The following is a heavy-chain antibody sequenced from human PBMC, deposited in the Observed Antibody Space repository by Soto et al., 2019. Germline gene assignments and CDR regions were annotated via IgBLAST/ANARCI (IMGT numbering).Heavy chain of an antibody. V-gene: IGHV4-59*08. Sequence: PSETLSLTCTVSGGSISSYYWSWIRQPPGKGLEWIGYIYYSGSTNYNPSLKSRVTISVDTSKNQFSLKLSSVTAADTAVYYCARHIVVVPDAAYFDYWGQGTLVTVS. D-gene: IGHD2-2*01. CDR3: ARHIVVVPDAAYFDY. CDR2: IYYSGST. CDR1: GGSISSYY. J-gene: IGHJ4*02.